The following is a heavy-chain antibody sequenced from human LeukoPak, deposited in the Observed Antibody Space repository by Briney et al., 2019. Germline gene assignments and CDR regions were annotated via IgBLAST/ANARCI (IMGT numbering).Heavy chain of an antibody. CDR1: GFTLSRFA. V-gene: IGHV3-30-3*01. CDR3: AREADSGYYRTVDY. J-gene: IGHJ4*02. D-gene: IGHD2-15*01. CDR2: MSDDGSEK. Sequence: GRSLTLSCTSSGFTLSRFAMHWVRQAPGKGLEWLGHMSDDGSEKHYVDSVRGRFTISRDPSKNTLYLEMTSLRTEDTAVYYCAREADSGYYRTVDYWGQVTMVTVS.